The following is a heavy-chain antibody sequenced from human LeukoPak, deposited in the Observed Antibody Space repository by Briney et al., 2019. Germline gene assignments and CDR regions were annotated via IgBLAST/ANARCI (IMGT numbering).Heavy chain of an antibody. CDR3: AREAPPGSSPSCSIDP. CDR2: IYYSGST. CDR1: GGSISCDGYY. D-gene: IGHD2-2*01. J-gene: IGHJ5*02. V-gene: IGHV4-31*03. Sequence: SQTLSLTCTVSGGSISCDGYYWSWIRQHPGKGLEWIGYIYYSGSTYYNPSLKSRVTISVDTSKNQFSLKLSSVTAADTAVYYCAREAPPGSSPSCSIDPWGQGTLVTVSS.